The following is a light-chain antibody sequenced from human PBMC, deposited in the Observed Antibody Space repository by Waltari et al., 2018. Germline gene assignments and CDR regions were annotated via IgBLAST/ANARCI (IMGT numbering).Light chain of an antibody. V-gene: IGKV3-20*01. J-gene: IGKJ1*01. Sequence: DIVLPQSPGPLSLSPGERATLSCRTSQSVGRTLAWYQQKPGQAPSLLIYGASIRATGIPDRFSGSGSGTDFSLTISRLEPEDFAVYYCQHYVRLPVTFGQGTKVEIK. CDR1: QSVGRT. CDR3: QHYVRLPVT. CDR2: GAS.